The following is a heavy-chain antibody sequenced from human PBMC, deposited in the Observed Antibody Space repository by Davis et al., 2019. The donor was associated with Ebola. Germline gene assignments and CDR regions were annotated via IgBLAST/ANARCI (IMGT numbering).Heavy chain of an antibody. D-gene: IGHD5-18*01. CDR1: GFTFGDYA. Sequence: GGSLRLSCTASGFTFGDYAMSWFRQAPGKGLEWVGFIRSKAYGGTIEYAASVKGRFSISRDDSKSIVYLQMNSLKTEDTAVYYCTRGEVGYSYGFGYWGQGTLVTVSS. CDR3: TRGEVGYSYGFGY. J-gene: IGHJ4*02. CDR2: IRSKAYGGTI. V-gene: IGHV3-49*03.